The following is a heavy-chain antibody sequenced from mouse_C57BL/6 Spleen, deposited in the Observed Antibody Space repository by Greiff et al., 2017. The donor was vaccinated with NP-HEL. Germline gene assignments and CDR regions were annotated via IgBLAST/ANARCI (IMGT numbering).Heavy chain of an antibody. D-gene: IGHD2-4*01. V-gene: IGHV1-53*01. CDR3: ARSFPYDYDTAY. J-gene: IGHJ3*01. CDR2: INPSNGGT. Sequence: QVQLQQSGTELVKPGASVKLSCKASGYTFTSYWMHWVKQRPGQGLEWIGNINPSNGGTNYNEKFKSKATLTVDKSSSTAYMQLSSLTSEDSAVYYCARSFPYDYDTAYWGQGTLVTVSA. CDR1: GYTFTSYW.